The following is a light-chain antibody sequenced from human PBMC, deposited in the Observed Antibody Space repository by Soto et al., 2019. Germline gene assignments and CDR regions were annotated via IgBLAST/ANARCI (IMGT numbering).Light chain of an antibody. Sequence: QSALTQPASGSGSPGQSITISCTGTSGDVEGYNLVSWYLQHPGNVPKLLIYEDYRRTSGVSTRFSASKSGNTASLTISGLQAEDGAHYYCCSYAGGDPFVLFGGGTKLTVL. V-gene: IGLV2-23*01. J-gene: IGLJ2*01. CDR1: SGDVEGYNL. CDR3: CSYAGGDPFVL. CDR2: EDY.